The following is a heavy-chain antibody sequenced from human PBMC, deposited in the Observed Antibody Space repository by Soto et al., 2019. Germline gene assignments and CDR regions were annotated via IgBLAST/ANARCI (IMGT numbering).Heavy chain of an antibody. CDR3: ASLVVPAGYYYYYGMDV. CDR2: IIPILGIA. Sequence: QVQLVQSGAEVKKPGSSVKVSCKASGGTFSSYTISWVRQAPGQGLEWMGRIIPILGIANYAQKFQGRVTITADKSTSTAYMELSSLRSEDTAVYYCASLVVPAGYYYYYGMDVWGQGTTVTVSS. V-gene: IGHV1-69*02. CDR1: GGTFSSYT. D-gene: IGHD2-15*01. J-gene: IGHJ6*02.